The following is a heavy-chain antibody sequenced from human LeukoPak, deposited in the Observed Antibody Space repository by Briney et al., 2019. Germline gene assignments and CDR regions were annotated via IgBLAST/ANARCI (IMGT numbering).Heavy chain of an antibody. D-gene: IGHD5-12*01. J-gene: IGHJ6*04. CDR1: GYSFSSYW. V-gene: IGHV5-51*01. Sequence: GESLKISCKGSGYSFSSYWIAWVRQMPGKGLEWMGIIYPGDSDTRYSPSFQGQVSTSADKSISTAYLQWSSLKASDSAMYYCARLGGYDNYYYYGMDVWGKGTTVTVSS. CDR2: IYPGDSDT. CDR3: ARLGGYDNYYYYGMDV.